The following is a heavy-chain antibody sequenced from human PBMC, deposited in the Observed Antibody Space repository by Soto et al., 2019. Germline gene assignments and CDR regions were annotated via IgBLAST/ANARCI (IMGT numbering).Heavy chain of an antibody. CDR1: GYTFTSYA. CDR2: INPSGGST. V-gene: IGHV1-46*01. Sequence: ASVKVACKGSGYTFTSYAVHWVRQATGQGLEWMGIINPSGGSTSYAQKFQGRVTMTRDTSTSTVYMELSSLRSEDTAVYYCARDPGITMVRGVIITNDYWGQGTLVTVSS. CDR3: ARDPGITMVRGVIITNDY. D-gene: IGHD3-10*01. J-gene: IGHJ4*02.